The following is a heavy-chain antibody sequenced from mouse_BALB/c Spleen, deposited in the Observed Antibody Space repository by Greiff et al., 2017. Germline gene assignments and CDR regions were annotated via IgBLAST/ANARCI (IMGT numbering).Heavy chain of an antibody. D-gene: IGHD3-1*01. V-gene: IGHV1-9*01. CDR2: ILPGSGST. Sequence: VQLQQSGPELVKPGASVKISCKTSGYTFSSYWIEWVKQRPGHGLEWIGEILPGSGSTNYNEKFKGKATFTADTSSNTAYMQLSSLTSEDSAVYYCARWGGSGYEGLYAMDYWGQGTSVTVSS. CDR3: ARWGGSGYEGLYAMDY. J-gene: IGHJ4*01. CDR1: GYTFSSYW.